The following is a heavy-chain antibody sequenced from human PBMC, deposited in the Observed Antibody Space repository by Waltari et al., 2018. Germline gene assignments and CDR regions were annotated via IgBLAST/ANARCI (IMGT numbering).Heavy chain of an antibody. CDR2: ISGSGGST. CDR3: AKGRQQWLAAPIYYYYGMDV. J-gene: IGHJ6*02. V-gene: IGHV3-23*01. Sequence: EVQLLESGGGLVQPGGSLRLSCAASGFTFSSYAMSWVRQAPGKGLGWVSAISGSGGSTYYADSVKGRFTISRDNSKNTLYLQMNSLRAEDTAVYYCAKGRQQWLAAPIYYYYGMDVWGQGTTVTVSS. CDR1: GFTFSSYA. D-gene: IGHD6-19*01.